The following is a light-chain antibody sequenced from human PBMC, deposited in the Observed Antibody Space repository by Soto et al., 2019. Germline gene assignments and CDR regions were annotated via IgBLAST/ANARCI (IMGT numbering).Light chain of an antibody. J-gene: IGKJ4*01. CDR3: QNYNSAPPAGT. V-gene: IGKV1-27*01. CDR2: AAS. Sequence: DFQMTQSPSSLSASVGDRVTITCRASQGIINHLAWFQQKPGKVPKVLIYAASTLQSGVPSRFTGSGSGTDFTLTISSLQPEDVATYYCQNYNSAPPAGTFGGGTKVEIK. CDR1: QGIINH.